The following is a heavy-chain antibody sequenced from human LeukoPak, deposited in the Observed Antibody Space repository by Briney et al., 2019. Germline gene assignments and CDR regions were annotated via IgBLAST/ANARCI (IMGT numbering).Heavy chain of an antibody. D-gene: IGHD5-24*01. V-gene: IGHV1-18*01. CDR2: ISVYNGNT. CDR1: GYTFTSYG. Sequence: ASVKVSCKASGYTFTSYGITWVRQAPGQGLEWMGWISVYNGNTNYAQKLQGRVTMTTDTSTSTAYMELRSLRSDDTAVYYCARTSMATIKQHFDYWGQGTLVTVSS. J-gene: IGHJ4*02. CDR3: ARTSMATIKQHFDY.